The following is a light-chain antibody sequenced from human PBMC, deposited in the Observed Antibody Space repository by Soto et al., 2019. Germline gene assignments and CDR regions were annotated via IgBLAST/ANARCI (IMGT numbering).Light chain of an antibody. J-gene: IGKJ4*01. CDR1: LSITIH. Sequence: EIVLTQSPATLSLSPGERATLSCRASLSITIHLLWYQQKPGQAPSLLIYDVDTRATGVPARFSSSGSGTDFTLTISLLEPEDFAVSYCQQRSSWPPTFGGGTKVEIK. CDR3: QQRSSWPPT. CDR2: DVD. V-gene: IGKV3-11*01.